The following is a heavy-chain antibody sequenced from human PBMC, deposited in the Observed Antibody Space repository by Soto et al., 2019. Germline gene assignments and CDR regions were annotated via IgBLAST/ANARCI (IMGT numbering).Heavy chain of an antibody. CDR3: AKDLSGFGGYGSGSYDY. Sequence: GGSLRLSCAASGFTFSSHAMSWVRQAPGKGLEWVSGISGSGSSTYYADSVKGRFTISRDNSRNTLYLQMNSLRAEDTAVYYCAKDLSGFGGYGSGSYDYWGQGTLVTVSS. CDR1: GFTFSSHA. D-gene: IGHD3-10*01. CDR2: ISGSGSST. J-gene: IGHJ4*02. V-gene: IGHV3-23*01.